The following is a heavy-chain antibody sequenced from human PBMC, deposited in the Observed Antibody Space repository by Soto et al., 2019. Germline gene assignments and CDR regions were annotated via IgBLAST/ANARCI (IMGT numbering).Heavy chain of an antibody. CDR1: GGTFSSYT. V-gene: IGHV1-69*02. Sequence: QVQLVQSGAEVKKPGSSVKVSCKASGGTFSSYTITWVRQAPGQGLEWMGRIIPSLGRANYAHKFQGRVTITAAKSTSTAYMELSSLRSEDTAVYYCGSLCVNRGYDLWGQVTLVTVSS. J-gene: IGHJ4*02. D-gene: IGHD5-12*01. CDR2: IIPSLGRA. CDR3: GSLCVNRGYDL.